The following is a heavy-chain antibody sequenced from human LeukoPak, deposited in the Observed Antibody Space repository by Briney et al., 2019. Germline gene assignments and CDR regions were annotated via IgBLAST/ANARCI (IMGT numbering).Heavy chain of an antibody. V-gene: IGHV1-46*01. D-gene: IGHD3-10*01. CDR1: GYTFTSYY. Sequence: ASVKVSCKASGYTFTSYYMHWVRQAPGQGLEWTGIINPSGGSTSYAQKFQGRVTMTRDTFTSTVYMELSSLRSEDTAVYYCARERVDYYGSGSAIYDYYGMDVWGQGTTVTVSS. J-gene: IGHJ6*02. CDR3: ARERVDYYGSGSAIYDYYGMDV. CDR2: INPSGGST.